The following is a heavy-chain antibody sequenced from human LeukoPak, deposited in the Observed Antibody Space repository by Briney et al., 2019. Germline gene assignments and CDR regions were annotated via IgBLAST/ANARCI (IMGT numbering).Heavy chain of an antibody. CDR2: INPNSGGT. D-gene: IGHD1-26*01. J-gene: IGHJ4*02. CDR1: GYTFTGYY. CDR3: ARDIVGATVPGY. V-gene: IGHV1-2*02. Sequence: ASVKVSCKASGYTFTGYYMHWVRQAPGQGLEWMGWINPNSGGTNYAQKFQGRVTMTRDTSTSTAYMELSRLRSDDTAVYYCARDIVGATVPGYWGQGTLVTVSS.